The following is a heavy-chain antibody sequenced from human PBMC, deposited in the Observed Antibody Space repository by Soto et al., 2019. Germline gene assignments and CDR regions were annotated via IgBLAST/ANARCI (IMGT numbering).Heavy chain of an antibody. D-gene: IGHD3-10*01. CDR3: ARPRRGGNYGSADY. J-gene: IGHJ4*02. CDR2: ISSGGRYI. Sequence: GGSLRLSCAASGFTFSDSNMNWVRQAPGKGLEWVASISSGGRYIYYVDSVEGRFTISRDNAKNSLYLQMNSLRGEDTAVYYCARPRRGGNYGSADYWGQGSLVTVSS. CDR1: GFTFSDSN. V-gene: IGHV3-21*01.